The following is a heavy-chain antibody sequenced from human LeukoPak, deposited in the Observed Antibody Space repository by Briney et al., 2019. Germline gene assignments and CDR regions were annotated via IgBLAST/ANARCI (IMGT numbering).Heavy chain of an antibody. Sequence: GGSLRLSCAASGFTFSSYAMHWVRQAPGKGLEWVAVISYDGSNKYYADSVKGRFTISRDNSKNTLYLQMNSLRAEDTAVYYCAKDCPAYYYDSSGYNYFDYWGQGTLVTVSS. CDR1: GFTFSSYA. CDR3: AKDCPAYYYDSSGYNYFDY. J-gene: IGHJ4*02. CDR2: ISYDGSNK. D-gene: IGHD3-22*01. V-gene: IGHV3-30*04.